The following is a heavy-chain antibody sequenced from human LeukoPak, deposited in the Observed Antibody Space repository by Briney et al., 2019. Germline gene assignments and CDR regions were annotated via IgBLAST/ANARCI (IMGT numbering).Heavy chain of an antibody. J-gene: IGHJ4*02. V-gene: IGHV3-66*01. Sequence: PGGSLRLSCAVSGFTVSSNYMSWVRQAPGKGLEWVSVIYSGGSTYYADSVKGRFTISRDNSKNTLYLQMNSLRAEDTAVYYCARGVAAAGSYYFDYWGQGTLVTVSS. CDR3: ARGVAAAGSYYFDY. D-gene: IGHD6-13*01. CDR1: GFTVSSNY. CDR2: IYSGGST.